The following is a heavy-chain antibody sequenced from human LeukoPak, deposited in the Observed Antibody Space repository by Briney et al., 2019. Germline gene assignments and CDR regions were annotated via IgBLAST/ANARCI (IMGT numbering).Heavy chain of an antibody. CDR1: GGSISSGGYY. CDR3: VSYCGGVCYGNYFDY. CDR2: IYYSGST. V-gene: IGHV4-31*03. D-gene: IGHD2-21*02. J-gene: IGHJ4*02. Sequence: SETLSLTCTVSGGSISSGGYYWSWIRQHPGKGLEWIGYIYYSGSTYYNPSLKSRVTISVDTSKNQFSLKLSSVTAADTAVYYCVSYCGGVCYGNYFDYWGQGTLVTVSS.